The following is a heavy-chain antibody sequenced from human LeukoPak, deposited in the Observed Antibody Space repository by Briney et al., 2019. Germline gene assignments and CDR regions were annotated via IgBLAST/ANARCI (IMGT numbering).Heavy chain of an antibody. V-gene: IGHV4-61*01. CDR3: ARWGHDNSGYHFDY. CDR1: GGSVSSGSYY. J-gene: IGHJ4*02. CDR2: IYYSGST. D-gene: IGHD3-22*01. Sequence: SETLSLTCTVSGGSVSSGSYYWSWIRQPPGKGLEWIGCIYYSGSTNYNPSLKSRVTISVDTSKNQFSLKLSSVTAADTAVYYCARWGHDNSGYHFDYWGQGSLVTVSS.